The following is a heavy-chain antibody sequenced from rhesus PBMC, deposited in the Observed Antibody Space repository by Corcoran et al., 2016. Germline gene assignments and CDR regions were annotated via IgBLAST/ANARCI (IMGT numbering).Heavy chain of an antibody. J-gene: IGHJ2*01. CDR2: ISPYNGNK. V-gene: IGHV1-1*01. CDR1: GYHFTSHF. Sequence: QVQPVQSGAEIKQPGGSVKLSCKASGYHFTSHFMPWVGPARGQGLEWLVLISPYNGNKGYAQNFQGTVTITTDTSPCTGYMELISLISEDTAVYYCTRGFESSYFDLWGPGTPITISS. CDR3: TRGFESSYFDL.